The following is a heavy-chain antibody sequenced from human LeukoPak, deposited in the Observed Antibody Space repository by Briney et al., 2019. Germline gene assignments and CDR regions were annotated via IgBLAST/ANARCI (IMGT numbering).Heavy chain of an antibody. CDR2: IHPSSGYA. CDR1: GYTFTDYN. CDR3: VRDVHNWNDDP. D-gene: IGHD1-1*01. J-gene: IGHJ5*02. Sequence: VASVKVSCKASGYTFTDYNIHWVRQAPGQGLEWMAWIHPSSGYAHYAQNFQGRVTLTTDTSISTAYMDLTRLRSDDTAVYYCVRDVHNWNDDPWGQGTLVTISS. V-gene: IGHV1-2*02.